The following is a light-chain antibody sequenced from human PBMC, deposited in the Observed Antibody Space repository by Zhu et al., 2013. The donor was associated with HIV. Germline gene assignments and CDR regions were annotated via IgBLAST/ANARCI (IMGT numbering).Light chain of an antibody. CDR3: QQYSSPIFT. CDR1: QSVSSN. Sequence: EIVMTQSPATLSVSPGERATLSCRASQSVSSNLAWYQQTPGQAPRLLIYGASTRATGIPARFSGSGSGTEFTLTISSLQSEDFAVYYCQQYSSPIFTFGPGTKVDI. CDR2: GAS. J-gene: IGKJ3*01. V-gene: IGKV3-15*01.